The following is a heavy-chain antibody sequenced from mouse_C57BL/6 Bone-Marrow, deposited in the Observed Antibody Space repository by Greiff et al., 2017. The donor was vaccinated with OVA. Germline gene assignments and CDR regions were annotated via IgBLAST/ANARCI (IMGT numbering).Heavy chain of an antibody. CDR2: IVPDTGGP. D-gene: IGHD2-5*01. CDR1: GYTFTDYE. J-gene: IGHJ4*01. CDR3: TRGYSNYYAKDY. Sequence: QVQLQQSGAELVRPGASVTLSCKASGYTFTDYEMHWVKPTPVHGLAWIGAIVPDTGGPAYSQTFKGQALLATDKSASTAYMELRNLTSEDSAVYYCTRGYSNYYAKDYWGQGTAVTGSS. V-gene: IGHV1-15*01.